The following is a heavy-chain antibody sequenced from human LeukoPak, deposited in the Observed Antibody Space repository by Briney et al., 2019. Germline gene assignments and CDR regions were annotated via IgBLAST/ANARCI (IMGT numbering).Heavy chain of an antibody. J-gene: IGHJ4*02. CDR1: GYTFTSYD. D-gene: IGHD3-22*01. Sequence: ASVKVSCKASGYTFTSYDINWVRQATGQGLEWMGWMNPNSGNTGYAQKFQGRVTMTRNTSISTAYMELSSLRSEDTAVYYCARGGSVGTNYYDSSGYYWGQGTLVTVSS. CDR3: ARGGSVGTNYYDSSGYY. CDR2: MNPNSGNT. V-gene: IGHV1-8*01.